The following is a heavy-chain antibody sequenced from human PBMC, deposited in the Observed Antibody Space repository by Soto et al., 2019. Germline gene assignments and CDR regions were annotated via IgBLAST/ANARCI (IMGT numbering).Heavy chain of an antibody. Sequence: ESGGGLVQPGGSLKLSCAASGLTFSGSAMHWVRQASGKGLEWVGRIRSKANNYATAYAASVKGRFTISRDDSTNTAYLQMNSLKTEDTAVYYCMSLVVVIATAPYLDVWGKGTTVTVSS. V-gene: IGHV3-73*01. D-gene: IGHD2-21*01. J-gene: IGHJ6*03. CDR1: GLTFSGSA. CDR3: MSLVVVIATAPYLDV. CDR2: IRSKANNYAT.